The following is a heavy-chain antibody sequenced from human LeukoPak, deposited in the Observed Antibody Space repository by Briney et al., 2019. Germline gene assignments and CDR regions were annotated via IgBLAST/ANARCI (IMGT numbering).Heavy chain of an antibody. D-gene: IGHD3-3*01. Sequence: SETLSLTCAVYGGSFSGYYWSWIRQPPGKGLEWIGEINHSGSTNYNPSLKSRVTISVDTSKNQFSLKLSSVTAADTAVYYCARARPYYDFWSGYRYGMGVWGQGTTVTVSS. J-gene: IGHJ6*02. CDR3: ARARPYYDFWSGYRYGMGV. CDR1: GGSFSGYY. V-gene: IGHV4-34*01. CDR2: INHSGST.